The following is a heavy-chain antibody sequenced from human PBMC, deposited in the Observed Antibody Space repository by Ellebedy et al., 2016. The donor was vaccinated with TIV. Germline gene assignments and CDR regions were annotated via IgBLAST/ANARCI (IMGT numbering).Heavy chain of an antibody. CDR2: FDPSASYV. J-gene: IGHJ5*02. V-gene: IGHV5-10-1*01. CDR3: ARERGTGESLT. Sequence: GESLKISCKGSGYSFTSYWISWVRQMPGRGLECMGRFDPSASYVNYGPSFQGHVTISTDKSISTAYLQWSSLKASDTAIYYCARERGTGESLTWGQGTLVTVSS. D-gene: IGHD7-27*01. CDR1: GYSFTSYW.